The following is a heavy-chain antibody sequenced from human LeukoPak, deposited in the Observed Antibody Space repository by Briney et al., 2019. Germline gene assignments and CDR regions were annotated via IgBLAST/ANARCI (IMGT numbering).Heavy chain of an antibody. CDR1: GGSISSSSYY. J-gene: IGHJ4*02. CDR3: ARRSIAAVDS. Sequence: SETLSLTCTVSGGSISSSSYYWGWIRQPPGKGLEWIGSIYYSGSTYYNPSLKSRVTISEDTSKNQFSLKLSSVTAADTAVYFCARRSIAAVDSWGQGTLVTVSS. V-gene: IGHV4-39*07. D-gene: IGHD6-6*01. CDR2: IYYSGST.